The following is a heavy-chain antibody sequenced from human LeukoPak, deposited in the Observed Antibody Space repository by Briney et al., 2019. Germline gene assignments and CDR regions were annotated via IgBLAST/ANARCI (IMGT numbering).Heavy chain of an antibody. V-gene: IGHV3-30-3*01. Sequence: GGSLRLSCAASGFTFSSYATHWVRQAPGKGLEWVAVISYDGSNKYYADSVKGRFTISRDNSKNTLYLQMNSLRAEDTAVYYCARDRYSYGCFDYWGQGTLVTVSS. CDR2: ISYDGSNK. CDR3: ARDRYSYGCFDY. D-gene: IGHD5-18*01. CDR1: GFTFSSYA. J-gene: IGHJ4*02.